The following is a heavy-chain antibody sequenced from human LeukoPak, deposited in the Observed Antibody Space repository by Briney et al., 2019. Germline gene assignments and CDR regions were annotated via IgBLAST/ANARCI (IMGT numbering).Heavy chain of an antibody. V-gene: IGHV4-59*01. CDR3: ARDQEYYYDSSGYRKPHWYFDL. D-gene: IGHD3-22*01. J-gene: IGHJ2*01. CDR2: IYYSGST. CDR1: GGSISSYY. Sequence: KPSETLSLTCTVSGGSISSYYWSWIRQPPGKGLEWIGYIYYSGSTNYNPSLKSRVTISVDTSKNQFSLKLSSVTAADTAAYYCARDQEYYYDSSGYRKPHWYFDLWGRGTLVTVSS.